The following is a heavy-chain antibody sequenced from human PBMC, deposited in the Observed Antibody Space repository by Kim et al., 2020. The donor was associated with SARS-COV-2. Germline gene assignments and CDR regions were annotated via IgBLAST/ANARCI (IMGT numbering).Heavy chain of an antibody. CDR3: ARGMEAWELLLRGYYYYYGMDV. J-gene: IGHJ6*02. Sequence: SVKVSCKASGGTFSSYAISWVRQAPGQGLEWMGGIIPIFGTANYAQKFQGRVTITADESTSTAYMELSSLRSEDTAVYYCARGMEAWELLLRGYYYYYGMDVWGQGTTVTVSS. V-gene: IGHV1-69*13. D-gene: IGHD1-26*01. CDR1: GGTFSSYA. CDR2: IIPIFGTA.